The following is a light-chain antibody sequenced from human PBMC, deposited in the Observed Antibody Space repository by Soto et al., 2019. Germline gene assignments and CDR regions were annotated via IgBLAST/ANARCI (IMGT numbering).Light chain of an antibody. CDR3: SSHGGANNFYL. V-gene: IGLV2-8*01. Sequence: QSALTQPPSASGSPGQSVAISCTGTSSDIGAYNYVSWYQQHPGKVPKLIIYEVTNRPSGVPDRFPASKSGNTASLTVSGLQAEDEADYYCSSHGGANNFYLFGTGTKVTVL. CDR2: EVT. J-gene: IGLJ1*01. CDR1: SSDIGAYNY.